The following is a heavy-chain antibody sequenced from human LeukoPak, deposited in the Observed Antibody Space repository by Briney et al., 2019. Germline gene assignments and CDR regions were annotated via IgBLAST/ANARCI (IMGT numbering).Heavy chain of an antibody. J-gene: IGHJ4*02. CDR1: GHTFTSYD. CDR3: VSSSWSAAHFDY. D-gene: IGHD6-13*01. CDR2: MNPNSGNT. V-gene: IGHV1-8*01. Sequence: ASVKVSCKASGHTFTSYDIDWVRQATGQGLEWMGWMNPNSGNTGYAQKFQGRVTMTRNTSISTAYMELSSLRSEDTAVYYCVSSSWSAAHFDYWGQGTLVTVSS.